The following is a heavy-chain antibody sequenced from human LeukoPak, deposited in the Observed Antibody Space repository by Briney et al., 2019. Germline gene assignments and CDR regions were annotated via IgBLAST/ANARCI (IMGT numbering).Heavy chain of an antibody. CDR2: ISAYNGNT. V-gene: IGHV1-18*01. Sequence: GASVKVSCKASGYTFSSYGISWVRQAPGQRLEWMGWISAYNGNTNYAPKFQGRVTMITDTSTSTAYMELRSLRADDTAVYYCARDGFFGSGIVGAFDIWGQGTMVTVSP. CDR1: GYTFSSYG. CDR3: ARDGFFGSGIVGAFDI. D-gene: IGHD3-10*01. J-gene: IGHJ3*02.